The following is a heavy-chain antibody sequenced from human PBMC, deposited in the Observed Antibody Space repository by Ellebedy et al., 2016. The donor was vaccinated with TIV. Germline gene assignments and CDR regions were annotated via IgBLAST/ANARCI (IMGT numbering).Heavy chain of an antibody. Sequence: ASVKVSXKASRYTFTSYYMHWVRQAPGQGLEWMGWINPNSGGTNYAQKFQGRVTMTRDTSISTAYMELSRLRSDDTAVYYCARGRWAVTSTWGQGTLVTVSS. V-gene: IGHV1-2*02. J-gene: IGHJ5*02. CDR2: INPNSGGT. D-gene: IGHD4-17*01. CDR3: ARGRWAVTST. CDR1: RYTFTSYY.